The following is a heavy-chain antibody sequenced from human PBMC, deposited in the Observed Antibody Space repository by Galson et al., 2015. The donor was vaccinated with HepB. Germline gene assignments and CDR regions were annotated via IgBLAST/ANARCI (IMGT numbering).Heavy chain of an antibody. V-gene: IGHV3-15*01. CDR3: TTGFGYYYGSGSYYTGRDY. CDR1: GFTFSNAW. Sequence: SLRLSCATSGFTFSNAWMGWVRQAPGKGLEWVGRIKSKTDGGTTDYAAPVKGRFTISRDDSKNTLYLQMNSLKTEDTAVYYCTTGFGYYYGSGSYYTGRDYWGQGTLVTVSS. J-gene: IGHJ4*02. D-gene: IGHD3-10*01. CDR2: IKSKTDGGTT.